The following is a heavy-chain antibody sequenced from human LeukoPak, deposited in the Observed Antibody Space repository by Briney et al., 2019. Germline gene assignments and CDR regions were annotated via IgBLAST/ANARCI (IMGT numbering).Heavy chain of an antibody. V-gene: IGHV1-24*01. Sequence: GASVKVSCKVSGYTLTEISMHWVRQAPGQGLEWMGGFNPEDVETIYARSFQGRLTVTEDTSTDTAYMELSRLRAEDTAMYYCATEIVGYSDVHYFDSWGQGTLVTVSS. CDR2: FNPEDVET. CDR1: GYTLTEIS. D-gene: IGHD5-24*01. J-gene: IGHJ4*02. CDR3: ATEIVGYSDVHYFDS.